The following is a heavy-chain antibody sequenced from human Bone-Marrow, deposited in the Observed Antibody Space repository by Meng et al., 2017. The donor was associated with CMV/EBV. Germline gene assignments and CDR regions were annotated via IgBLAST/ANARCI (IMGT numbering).Heavy chain of an antibody. CDR2: IRYDGSNK. CDR1: GFTFSSYC. V-gene: IGHV3-30*02. CDR3: AKDAYGAVAGDYYYYYGKDV. D-gene: IGHD6-19*01. J-gene: IGHJ6*02. Sequence: GESLKISCAASGFTFSSYCMHWVRQAPGKGLEWVAFIRYDGSNKYYADSVKGRFTISRDNSKNTLYLQMNSLRAEDTAVYYCAKDAYGAVAGDYYYYYGKDVCDQRTTVTVSS.